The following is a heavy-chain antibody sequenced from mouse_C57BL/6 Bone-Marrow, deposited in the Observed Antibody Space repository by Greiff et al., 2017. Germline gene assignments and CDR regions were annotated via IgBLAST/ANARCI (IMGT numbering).Heavy chain of an antibody. CDR2: IRSKSNNYAT. CDR1: GFSFNTYA. J-gene: IGHJ1*03. CDR3: VRHNYYGSSHWYFDV. D-gene: IGHD1-1*01. Sequence: GGGLVQPKGSLKLSCAASGFSFNTYAMNWVRQAPGKGLEWVARIRSKSNNYATYYADSVKDRFTISRDDSESMLYLQMNNLKTEDTAMYYCVRHNYYGSSHWYFDVWGTGTTVTVSS. V-gene: IGHV10-1*01.